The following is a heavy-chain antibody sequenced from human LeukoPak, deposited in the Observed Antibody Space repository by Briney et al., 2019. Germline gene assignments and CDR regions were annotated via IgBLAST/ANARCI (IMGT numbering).Heavy chain of an antibody. J-gene: IGHJ4*02. D-gene: IGHD4-23*01. V-gene: IGHV4-59*08. CDR1: GDSISTYY. CDR2: IYYTGST. CDR3: ARSYGGNPDY. Sequence: SETLSLTCTVSGDSISTYYWSWLRQPPGKGLEWIGYIYYTGSTNYNPSLKSRVTISVDTSKNQFSLKLSSVTAADTAVYYCARSYGGNPDYWGQGTLVSVSS.